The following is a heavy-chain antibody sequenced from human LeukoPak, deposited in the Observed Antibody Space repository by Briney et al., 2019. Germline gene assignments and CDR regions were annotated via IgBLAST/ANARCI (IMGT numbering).Heavy chain of an antibody. V-gene: IGHV3-30*04. CDR1: GFTFSSYA. Sequence: GGSLRLSCAASGFTFSSYAMHWVRQAPGKGLEWVAVISYDGSNKYYADSVKGRFTISRDNSKNTLYLQMNSLRAEDTAVYYCARDPRSSGWYYYYYYGMDVWGKGTTVTVFS. D-gene: IGHD6-19*01. J-gene: IGHJ6*04. CDR2: ISYDGSNK. CDR3: ARDPRSSGWYYYYYYGMDV.